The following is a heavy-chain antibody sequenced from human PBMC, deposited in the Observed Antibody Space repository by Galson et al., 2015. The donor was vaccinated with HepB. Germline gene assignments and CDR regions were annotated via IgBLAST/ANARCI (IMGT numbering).Heavy chain of an antibody. J-gene: IGHJ4*02. CDR3: AKDSDELNYYFDY. Sequence: SLRLSCAASGFTFSSYAMSWVRQAPGKGLEWVSTISGSDGSTYYADSVKGRFTISRDNSKNTVYLQMSRLRAEDTAVYYCAKDSDELNYYFDYWGQGTLVTVSS. V-gene: IGHV3-23*01. CDR2: ISGSDGST. D-gene: IGHD3-10*01. CDR1: GFTFSSYA.